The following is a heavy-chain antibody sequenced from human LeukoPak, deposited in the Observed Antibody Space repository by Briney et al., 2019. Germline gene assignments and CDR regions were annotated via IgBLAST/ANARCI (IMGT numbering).Heavy chain of an antibody. CDR1: GYTFADYF. Sequence: ASVKVSCKASGYTFADYFIHWLRQAPGQGLEWMGRINPNTGGAEYAPKFQGWVTMTRDTSISTAYVEVSRLISDDTAVYYCARDLTSTSNWEFDHWGQGTLVIVSS. D-gene: IGHD1-26*01. V-gene: IGHV1-2*04. CDR2: INPNTGGA. CDR3: ARDLTSTSNWEFDH. J-gene: IGHJ4*02.